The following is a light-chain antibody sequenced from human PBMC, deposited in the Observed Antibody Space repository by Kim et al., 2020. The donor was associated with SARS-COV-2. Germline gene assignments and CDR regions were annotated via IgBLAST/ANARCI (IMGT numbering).Light chain of an antibody. Sequence: SPGERATPSCRASQSVGRDYLAWYQQKPGQAPRLLIYGASRQATGTPDRFSGSGSGADFTLTISRLEPEDFAVYYCQQYASSPITFGQGTRLEIK. CDR2: GAS. CDR1: QSVGRDY. CDR3: QQYASSPIT. J-gene: IGKJ5*01. V-gene: IGKV3-20*01.